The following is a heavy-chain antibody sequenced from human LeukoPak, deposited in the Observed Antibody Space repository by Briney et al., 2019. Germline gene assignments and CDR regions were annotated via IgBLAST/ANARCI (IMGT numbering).Heavy chain of an antibody. CDR3: AKGRGWEASYYYYYMDV. V-gene: IGHV3-30*02. D-gene: IGHD1-26*01. CDR1: GFTFSSYG. Sequence: PGGSLRLSCAASGFTFSSYGIHWVGQAPGKGRGGWAFIGYDGSNKYYTDSVKGRFTISRDNSKNTLYLQMNSLRAEDTAVYYCAKGRGWEASYYYYYMDVWGKGTTVTISS. J-gene: IGHJ6*03. CDR2: IGYDGSNK.